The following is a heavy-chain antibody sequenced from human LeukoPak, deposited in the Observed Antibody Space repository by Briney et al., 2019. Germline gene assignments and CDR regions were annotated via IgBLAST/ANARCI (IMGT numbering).Heavy chain of an antibody. CDR1: GYTFTSYG. CDR3: AKSYNNPTVAIRVRGVIPYFDS. V-gene: IGHV1-18*01. Sequence: ASVKVSCKASGYTFTSYGISWVRQAPGQGLEWMGWISAYNGNTNYAQKLQGRVTMTTDTSTSTAYMELRSLRSDDTAVYYCAKSYNNPTVAIRVRGVIPYFDSWGQGSLVTVSS. CDR2: ISAYNGNT. J-gene: IGHJ4*02. D-gene: IGHD3-10*01.